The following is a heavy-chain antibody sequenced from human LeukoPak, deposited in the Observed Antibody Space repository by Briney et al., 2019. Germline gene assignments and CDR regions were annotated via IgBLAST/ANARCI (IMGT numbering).Heavy chain of an antibody. V-gene: IGHV4-39*01. CDR3: ARQSYYDFWSGGMYYFDY. CDR1: GGSISSSSYY. J-gene: IGHJ4*02. D-gene: IGHD3-3*01. CDR2: IYYSGST. Sequence: SETLSLTCTVSGGSISSSSYYWGWIRQPPGKGLEWIGSIYYSGSTYYNPSLKSRVTISVDTSKNQFSLKLSSVTAADTAVYYCARQSYYDFWSGGMYYFDYWGQGTLVTASS.